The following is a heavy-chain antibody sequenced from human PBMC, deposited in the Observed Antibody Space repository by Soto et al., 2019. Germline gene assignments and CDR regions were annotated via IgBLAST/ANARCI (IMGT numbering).Heavy chain of an antibody. V-gene: IGHV1-46*01. CDR2: INPSGCST. D-gene: IGHD6-19*01. CDR3: ARVAFVAVAGTGWFDP. Sequence: ASVKVSCKASGYTFTSYYMHWVRQAPGQGLEWMGIINPSGCSTSYAQKFQGRVTMTRDTSTSTVYMELSSLRSEDTAVYYCARVAFVAVAGTGWFDPWGQGTLVTVSS. CDR1: GYTFTSYY. J-gene: IGHJ5*02.